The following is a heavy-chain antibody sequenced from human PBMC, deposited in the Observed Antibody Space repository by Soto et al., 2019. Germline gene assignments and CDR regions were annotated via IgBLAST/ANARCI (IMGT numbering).Heavy chain of an antibody. V-gene: IGHV3-23*01. Sequence: EVQLLESGGGLVQPGGSLRLSCAASGFTFSSYAMSWVRQAPGKGLEWVSAISGSGGSTYYADSVKGRFTISRDNSKNTLYLQMNSLRAEDTAVYYCAKGRRGMNWNYVEMGWFDPWGQGTLVTVSS. CDR2: ISGSGGST. D-gene: IGHD1-7*01. CDR1: GFTFSSYA. J-gene: IGHJ5*02. CDR3: AKGRRGMNWNYVEMGWFDP.